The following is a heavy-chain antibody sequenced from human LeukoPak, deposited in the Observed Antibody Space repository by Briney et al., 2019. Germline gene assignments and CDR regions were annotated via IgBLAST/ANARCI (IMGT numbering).Heavy chain of an antibody. Sequence: GESLKISCKGSGYFFNSYWIGWVRQMPGKGLERMGIIYPSDLDIRYSPSFQGQVTMSVDKSISTAYLQWSSLKASDTAMYYCARPSYGASDYWGQGTLVTVSS. D-gene: IGHD4-17*01. J-gene: IGHJ4*02. CDR1: GYFFNSYW. CDR3: ARPSYGASDY. V-gene: IGHV5-51*01. CDR2: IYPSDLDI.